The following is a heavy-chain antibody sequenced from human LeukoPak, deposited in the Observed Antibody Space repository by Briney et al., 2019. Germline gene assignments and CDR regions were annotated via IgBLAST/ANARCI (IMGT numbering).Heavy chain of an antibody. Sequence: GGSLRLSCAASGFTFSSYATSWVRQAPGKGLEWVSAISGSGGSTYYADSVKGRFTISRDNSKNTLYLQMNSLRAEDTAVYYCAKVVVPAVRGYFDYWGQGTLVTVSS. CDR2: ISGSGGST. J-gene: IGHJ4*02. D-gene: IGHD2-2*01. CDR1: GFTFSSYA. CDR3: AKVVVPAVRGYFDY. V-gene: IGHV3-23*01.